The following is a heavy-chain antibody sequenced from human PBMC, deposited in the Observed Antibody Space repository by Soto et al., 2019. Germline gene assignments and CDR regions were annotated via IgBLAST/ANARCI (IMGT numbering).Heavy chain of an antibody. CDR2: IYYSGST. Sequence: SETLSLTCTASGGSISSSSYYWGWIRQHPGKGLEWIGSIYYSGSTYYNPSLKSRVTISVDTSKNQFSLKLSSVTAADTAVYYCARGGNTADEPPRFDYWGQGTLVTVSS. J-gene: IGHJ4*02. D-gene: IGHD4-17*01. CDR3: ARGGNTADEPPRFDY. V-gene: IGHV4-39*07. CDR1: GGSISSSSYY.